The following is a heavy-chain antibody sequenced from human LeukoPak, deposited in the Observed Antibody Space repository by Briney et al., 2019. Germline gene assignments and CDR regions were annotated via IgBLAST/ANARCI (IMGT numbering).Heavy chain of an antibody. V-gene: IGHV4-59*12. J-gene: IGHJ6*03. Sequence: PSETLSLTCAVSGGSINNYYWSWIRQPPGKGLEWIGYIYDSGSTNYNPSLKSRVTISVDTSKNQFSLKLSSVTAADTAVYYCARGEAVYYMDVWGKGTTVTVSS. CDR3: ARGEAVYYMDV. D-gene: IGHD1-26*01. CDR2: IYDSGST. CDR1: GGSINNYY.